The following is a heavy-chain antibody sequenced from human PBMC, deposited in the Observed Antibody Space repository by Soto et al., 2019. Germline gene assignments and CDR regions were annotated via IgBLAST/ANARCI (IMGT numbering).Heavy chain of an antibody. CDR2: IYTSGST. J-gene: IGHJ4*02. CDR1: GGSISIYY. CDR3: ASRYCSSTACYGYLEY. V-gene: IGHV4-4*07. D-gene: IGHD2-2*01. Sequence: QVQLQESGPGLVKPSETLSLTCTVSGGSISIYYWTWIRQPAGKGLEWIGRIYTSGSTNYNPSLKSRVTMSVDTSKRQFSLELSSVTAADTAIYYCASRYCSSTACYGYLEYWGQGTLVTVSS.